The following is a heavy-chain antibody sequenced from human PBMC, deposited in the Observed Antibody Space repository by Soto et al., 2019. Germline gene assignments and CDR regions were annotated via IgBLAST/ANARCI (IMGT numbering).Heavy chain of an antibody. Sequence: QVQLVQSVAEVKKPGASVKVSCKTSGYTFTGYYIHWIRQAPGQGLEWMGWINPNSGDTNYSQDFQGRVTMTSDTSFTTAYVELTRLRSDDTAVYYCARREQWLENFDYWGQGTLVTVSS. CDR1: GYTFTGYY. V-gene: IGHV1-2*02. J-gene: IGHJ4*02. D-gene: IGHD6-19*01. CDR3: ARREQWLENFDY. CDR2: INPNSGDT.